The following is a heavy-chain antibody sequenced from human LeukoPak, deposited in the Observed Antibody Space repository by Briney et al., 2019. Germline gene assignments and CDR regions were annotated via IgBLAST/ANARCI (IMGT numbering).Heavy chain of an antibody. Sequence: SETLSLTCTVSGGSISGYFWSWIRQPPGKGLEWIAYIYYTGSTNYSPSLKSRVTISLDTSKNQFSLKLTSVTASDTAVYYCVRLSVVSPHRYFDLWGRGTLITVSS. CDR1: GGSISGYF. J-gene: IGHJ2*01. CDR2: IYYTGST. V-gene: IGHV4-59*08. D-gene: IGHD4-23*01. CDR3: VRLSVVSPHRYFDL.